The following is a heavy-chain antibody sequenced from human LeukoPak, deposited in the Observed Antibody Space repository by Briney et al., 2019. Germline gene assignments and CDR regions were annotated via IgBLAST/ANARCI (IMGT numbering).Heavy chain of an antibody. Sequence: PGGSLSLSCVASGFTFSSYGMHWVRQAPGKGLEWVAVISSDGSNKYYGDSVKGRFTISRDDSKNTLYLQVNSLRADDTAVYYCVCEESELSGDYWGQGTLVTVSS. CDR2: ISSDGSNK. CDR1: GFTFSSYG. J-gene: IGHJ4*02. D-gene: IGHD3-10*01. CDR3: VCEESELSGDY. V-gene: IGHV3-30*03.